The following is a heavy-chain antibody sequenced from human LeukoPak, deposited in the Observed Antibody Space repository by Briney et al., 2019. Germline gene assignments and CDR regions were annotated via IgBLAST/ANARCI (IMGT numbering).Heavy chain of an antibody. V-gene: IGHV1-2*02. CDR3: ARVHPDSSGYYYSVGKYYFDY. Sequence: ASVKVSCKASGYTFTGYYMHWVRQAPGQGLEWMGWINPNSGGTNYAQKFQGRVTMTRDTSISTAYMELSRLRSDDTAVYYCARVHPDSSGYYYSVGKYYFDYWGQGTLVTVSS. D-gene: IGHD3-22*01. J-gene: IGHJ4*02. CDR1: GYTFTGYY. CDR2: INPNSGGT.